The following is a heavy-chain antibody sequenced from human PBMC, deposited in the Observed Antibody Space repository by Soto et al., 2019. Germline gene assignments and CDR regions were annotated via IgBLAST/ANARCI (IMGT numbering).Heavy chain of an antibody. V-gene: IGHV3-23*05. CDR2: IAFTGSAT. CDR1: GFTFHDYA. CDR3: ARQIYDSDTGPNFQYYFDS. Sequence: GGSLIISCATSGFTFHDYAMSWVRQAPGKGLEWVSAIAFTGSATYYADSVKGRFTISRDNSKNIVYLQWSSLRASDTAMYYCARQIYDSDTGPNFQYYFDSWGQGTPVTVSS. D-gene: IGHD2-8*02. J-gene: IGHJ4*02.